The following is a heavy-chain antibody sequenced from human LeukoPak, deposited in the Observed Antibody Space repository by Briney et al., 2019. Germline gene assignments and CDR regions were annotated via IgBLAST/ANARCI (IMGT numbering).Heavy chain of an antibody. Sequence: PGGYLRLSCAASGFTFSSYEMNWVRQAPGKGLECVSYISSSGSTIYYADSVKGRFTISRDNAKNSLYLQMNSLRAEDTAVYYCARDSSSWYSFFDYWGQGTLVTVSS. CDR2: ISSSGSTI. V-gene: IGHV3-48*03. J-gene: IGHJ4*02. CDR1: GFTFSSYE. CDR3: ARDSSSWYSFFDY. D-gene: IGHD6-13*01.